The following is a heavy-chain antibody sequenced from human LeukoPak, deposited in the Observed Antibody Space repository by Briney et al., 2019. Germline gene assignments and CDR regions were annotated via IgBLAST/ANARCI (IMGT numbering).Heavy chain of an antibody. V-gene: IGHV3-23*01. D-gene: IGHD3-3*01. J-gene: IGHJ4*02. CDR1: GFTFSSYA. CDR2: ISAAGGNI. Sequence: PGGSLRLSCAASGFTFSSYAMNWVRQAPGEGLEWVSGISAAGGNIYYADSVKGRFTISRDNSKNTLYLQMNSLRAEDTAIYYCAKDRNDFPSGYPNFAYWGQGTLVTVSS. CDR3: AKDRNDFPSGYPNFAY.